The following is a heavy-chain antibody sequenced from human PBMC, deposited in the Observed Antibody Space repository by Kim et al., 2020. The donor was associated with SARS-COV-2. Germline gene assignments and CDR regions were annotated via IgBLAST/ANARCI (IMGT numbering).Heavy chain of an antibody. V-gene: IGHV3-15*01. J-gene: IGHJ6*02. CDR1: GFNLNNAW. CDR2: IRTEVDDGTA. D-gene: IGHD3-3*02. Sequence: GGXLRLSCEVSGFNLNNAWMMWVRQAPGQGLEWVGRIRTEVDDGTADYAAPVKGRFTISSDDAESTLYLHMNSVRIEDTAIYYCCTYPSFHHYYGIDVWGQGTTVTVSS. CDR3: CTYPSFHHYYGIDV.